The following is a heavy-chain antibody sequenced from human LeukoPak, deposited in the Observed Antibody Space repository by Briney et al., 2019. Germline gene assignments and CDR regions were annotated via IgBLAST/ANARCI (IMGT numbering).Heavy chain of an antibody. CDR3: AKDGDAGYSNNWYLES. CDR2: FLYDGSSQ. J-gene: IGHJ4*02. Sequence: GGSLRLSCAASGFTFSSYGMHWVRQAPGKGLEWVAVFLYDGSSQYYADSVKGRFIISRDVSKKTLYLEVNSLRVEDTAMYYCAKDGDAGYSNNWYLESWGQGTLVTVSS. CDR1: GFTFSSYG. D-gene: IGHD4-11*01. V-gene: IGHV3-30*18.